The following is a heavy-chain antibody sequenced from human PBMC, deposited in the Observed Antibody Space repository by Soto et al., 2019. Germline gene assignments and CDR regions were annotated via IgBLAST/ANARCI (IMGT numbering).Heavy chain of an antibody. CDR1: GFTFISYA. D-gene: IGHD6-6*01. CDR2: ISYDGSNK. Sequence: PWGSLRLSCAASGFTFISYAIHFFRQAPCKGLEWVAVISYDGSNKYYADSVKGRFTISRDNSKNTLYLQMNSLRAEDTAVYYCARDRSRHLDYWGQGTLVTVSS. J-gene: IGHJ4*02. CDR3: ARDRSRHLDY. V-gene: IGHV3-30-3*01.